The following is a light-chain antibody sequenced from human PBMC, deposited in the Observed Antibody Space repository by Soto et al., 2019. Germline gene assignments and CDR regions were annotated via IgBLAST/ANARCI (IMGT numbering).Light chain of an antibody. Sequence: DIQMTQSPSTLSASVGDRVIITCRASQSISSWLAWYQQKPGKAPNLLIYKASTLKSGVPSRFSGSGSGTEFPLTISSLQPEDLATYYCQQYDNDSWTFGQGTKVEIK. CDR2: KAS. CDR3: QQYDNDSWT. V-gene: IGKV1-5*03. CDR1: QSISSW. J-gene: IGKJ1*01.